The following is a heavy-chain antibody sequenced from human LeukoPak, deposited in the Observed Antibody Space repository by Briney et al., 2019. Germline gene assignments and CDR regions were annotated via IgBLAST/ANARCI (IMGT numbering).Heavy chain of an antibody. V-gene: IGHV4-38-2*02. J-gene: IGHJ3*01. CDR1: GYSISSGYY. CDR2: IYHSGST. Sequence: SETLSLTCTVSGYSISSGYYWGWIRQAPGKGLEWIGNIYHSGSTYNNPSLKSRVTISVDTSKNQFSLKLSSVTAADTAVYYCTRSDGYGLVGIWGQGTMVTVSS. CDR3: TRSDGYGLVGI. D-gene: IGHD3-10*01.